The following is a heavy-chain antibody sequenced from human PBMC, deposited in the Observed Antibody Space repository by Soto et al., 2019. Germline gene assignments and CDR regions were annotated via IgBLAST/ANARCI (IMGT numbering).Heavy chain of an antibody. V-gene: IGHV4-30-4*01. CDR3: ARVSGIYYYGMDV. J-gene: IGHJ6*02. Sequence: SETLSLTCTVSGDSISSGDYYWSWIRQPPGKGLEWIGCIYYSGNTYYNPSLKRRFSISVDTSKNQFSLKLSSVTAADTAVYYCARVSGIYYYGMDVWGQGTTVTVS. CDR1: GDSISSGDYY. D-gene: IGHD3-10*01. CDR2: IYYSGNT.